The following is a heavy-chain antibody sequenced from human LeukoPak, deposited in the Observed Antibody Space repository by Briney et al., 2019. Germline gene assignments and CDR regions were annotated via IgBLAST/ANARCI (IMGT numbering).Heavy chain of an antibody. D-gene: IGHD3-3*01. V-gene: IGHV4-61*01. CDR3: ARDVTYYDFWSGYPNWFDP. J-gene: IGHJ5*02. CDR2: IYYSGST. Sequence: SETLSLTCTVSGGSVSSGSYYWSWIRQPPGKGLEWIGYIYYSGSTNYNPSLKSRVTISVDTSKNQFSLKLSSVTAADTAVYYYARDVTYYDFWSGYPNWFDPWGQGTLVTVSS. CDR1: GGSVSSGSYY.